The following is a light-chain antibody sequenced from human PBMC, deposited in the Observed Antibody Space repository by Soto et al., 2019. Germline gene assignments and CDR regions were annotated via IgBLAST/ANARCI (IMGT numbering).Light chain of an antibody. CDR2: DAS. J-gene: IGKJ1*01. CDR1: QSVSSY. V-gene: IGKV3-11*01. Sequence: IVLTHSPATLSLSPWERATLSCRASQSVSSYLAWYQQKPGQAPRLLIYDASNRATGIPARFSGSGSGTDFTLTISSLEPEDFAVYYCQQYGSSGTFGQGTRWIS. CDR3: QQYGSSGT.